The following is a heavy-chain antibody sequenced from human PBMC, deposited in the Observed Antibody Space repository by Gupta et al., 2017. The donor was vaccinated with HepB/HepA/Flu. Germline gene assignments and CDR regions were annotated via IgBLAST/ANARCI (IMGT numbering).Heavy chain of an antibody. V-gene: IGHV1-46*01. CDR2: INPSGSGA. J-gene: IGHJ3*02. CDR3: VRDKIPTSGQFAFDI. Sequence: IHWVRQAPGQGLEWMGIINPSGSGATYAQKFQGRVTMTRDRSTSTVYMDLSSLRSEDTGVYYCVRDKIPTSGQFAFDIWGQGTMVTVSS. D-gene: IGHD2-2*01.